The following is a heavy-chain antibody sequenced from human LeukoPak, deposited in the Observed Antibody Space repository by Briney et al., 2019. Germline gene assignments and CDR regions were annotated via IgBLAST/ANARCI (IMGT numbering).Heavy chain of an antibody. J-gene: IGHJ4*02. D-gene: IGHD6-13*01. CDR1: GFTFSDYY. Sequence: GGSLRLSCAASGFTFSDYYMSWIRQAPGKGLEWVSYISSSGGSTYYADSVKGRFTISRDNSKNTLYLQMNSLRGEDTAVYYCAKARVGEAGASDYWGQGALVTVSS. CDR2: ISSSGGST. V-gene: IGHV3-11*01. CDR3: AKARVGEAGASDY.